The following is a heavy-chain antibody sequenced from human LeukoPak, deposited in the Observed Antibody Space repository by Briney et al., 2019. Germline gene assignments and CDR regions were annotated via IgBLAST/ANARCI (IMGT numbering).Heavy chain of an antibody. CDR1: GYTFTSYY. J-gene: IGHJ3*02. V-gene: IGHV1-46*01. Sequence: GASVKVSCKTSGYTFTSYYIHWVRQAPGQGLEWAGTIDPADRTTTYALRFQGRVTMTRDMSTSTVYMDLSSLVSEDTAVYFCARGYYDSSGYYDAFDIWGQGTMVSVSS. D-gene: IGHD3-22*01. CDR2: IDPADRTT. CDR3: ARGYYDSSGYYDAFDI.